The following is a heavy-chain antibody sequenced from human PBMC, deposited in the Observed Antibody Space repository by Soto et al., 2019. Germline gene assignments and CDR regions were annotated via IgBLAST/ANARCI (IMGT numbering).Heavy chain of an antibody. V-gene: IGHV3-21*01. CDR3: AREHPGLPYMDV. CDR1: VFTFSSYS. Sequence: GGSLRLSCAASVFTFSSYSMNWVRQAPGKGLEWVSSISSSSSYIYCADSVKGRFTISRDNAKNSLYLQMNSLRAEDTAVYYCAREHPGLPYMDVWGKGTTVTVSS. CDR2: ISSSSSYI. J-gene: IGHJ6*03.